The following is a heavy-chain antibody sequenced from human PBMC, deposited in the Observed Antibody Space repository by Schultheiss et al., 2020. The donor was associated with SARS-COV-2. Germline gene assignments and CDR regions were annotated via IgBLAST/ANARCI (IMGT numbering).Heavy chain of an antibody. CDR3: AKDRGGDYISSSPGLVFDY. D-gene: IGHD6-6*01. Sequence: GGSLRLSFAASGFTFSSYAMSWVRQAPGKGLEWVSAISGSGGSTYYADSVKGRFTISRDNSKNTLYLQMNSLRAEDTAVYYCAKDRGGDYISSSPGLVFDYWGQGTLVTVSS. CDR2: ISGSGGST. V-gene: IGHV3-23*01. CDR1: GFTFSSYA. J-gene: IGHJ4*02.